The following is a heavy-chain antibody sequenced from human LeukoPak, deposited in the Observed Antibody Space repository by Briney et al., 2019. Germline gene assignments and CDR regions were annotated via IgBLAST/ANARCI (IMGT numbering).Heavy chain of an antibody. V-gene: IGHV4-34*01. D-gene: IGHD3-3*01. CDR1: GGSITGYY. J-gene: IGHJ6*03. CDR2: IHYTGAT. CDR3: ARGNDLDYYYYMDV. Sequence: PETLSLTCAVYGGSITGYYWSWIRQTPGRGLEWVGEIHYTGATSYNPSLKSRATISTDTSKNQFSLKLSSVTAADTAVYYCARGNDLDYYYYMDVWGKGTTVTVSS.